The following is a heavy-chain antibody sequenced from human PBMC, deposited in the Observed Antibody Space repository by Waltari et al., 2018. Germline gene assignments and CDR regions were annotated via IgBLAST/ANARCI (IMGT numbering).Heavy chain of an antibody. CDR2: IYHSGST. CDR1: GYSISSGYY. J-gene: IGHJ4*02. CDR3: ASIPVYCSGGSCYPDY. D-gene: IGHD2-15*01. Sequence: QVQLQESGPGLVKPSETLYLTCAVSGYSISSGYYWGWIRQPPGKGLEWIGSIYHSGSTYYNPSLKSRVTISVDTSKNQFSLKLSSVTAADTAVYYCASIPVYCSGGSCYPDYWGQGTLVTVSS. V-gene: IGHV4-38-2*01.